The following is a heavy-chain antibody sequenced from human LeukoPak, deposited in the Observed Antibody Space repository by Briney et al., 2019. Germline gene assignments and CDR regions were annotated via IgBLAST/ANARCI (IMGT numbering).Heavy chain of an antibody. J-gene: IGHJ2*01. CDR2: VYYSGST. CDR1: GVSISSYY. V-gene: IGHV4-59*01. D-gene: IGHD6-13*01. CDR3: ARGEPRIARPGAPPFDL. Sequence: PSGTLSLTCTVSGVSISSYYWQWIRQPPGNRLEWIGYVYYSGSTDYNASLKSRVTISVDTSKNQFSLKLTSVTAADTAVYYCARGEPRIARPGAPPFDLWGRGTLVTVSS.